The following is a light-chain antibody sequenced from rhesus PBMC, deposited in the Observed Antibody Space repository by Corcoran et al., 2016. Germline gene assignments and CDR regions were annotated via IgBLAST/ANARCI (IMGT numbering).Light chain of an antibody. CDR2: AAS. CDR3: LQDYTSPYS. Sequence: DIQMTQSPSSMPASVGDRVTVTCRASQGINKELRWYQQKPGKAPTLLIYAASSLQPGASSRLSGCGSGTDYTFTISSLQPEDVATYYCLQDYTSPYSFGQGTKVELK. J-gene: IGKJ2*01. CDR1: QGINKE. V-gene: IGKV1-94*01.